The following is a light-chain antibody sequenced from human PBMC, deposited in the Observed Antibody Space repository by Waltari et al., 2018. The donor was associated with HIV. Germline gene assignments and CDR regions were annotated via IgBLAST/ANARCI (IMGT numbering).Light chain of an antibody. J-gene: IGKJ2*01. V-gene: IGKV1-6*02. Sequence: AIQMTQSPTSLSASVGDRVTITCRASQGIEKDLSWYQQKPGMALRLLIYAASISQTGVPPRFSGSGSGAAFTLTISPLEAEDFATYYCLQDFSWPYTFGQGTKLEIK. CDR1: QGIEKD. CDR3: LQDFSWPYT. CDR2: AAS.